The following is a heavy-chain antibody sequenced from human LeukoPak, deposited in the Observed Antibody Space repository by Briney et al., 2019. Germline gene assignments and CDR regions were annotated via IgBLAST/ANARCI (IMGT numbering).Heavy chain of an antibody. Sequence: GGSLRLSCAASRFTFSSYWMSWVRQAPGKGLEWVANIKQDGSEKYYVDSVKGRFTISRDNAKNSLYLQMNSLRAEDTAVYFCARDLSGPSFYWGQGTLVTVSS. CDR2: IKQDGSEK. V-gene: IGHV3-7*01. CDR1: RFTFSSYW. J-gene: IGHJ4*02. D-gene: IGHD2-15*01. CDR3: ARDLSGPSFY.